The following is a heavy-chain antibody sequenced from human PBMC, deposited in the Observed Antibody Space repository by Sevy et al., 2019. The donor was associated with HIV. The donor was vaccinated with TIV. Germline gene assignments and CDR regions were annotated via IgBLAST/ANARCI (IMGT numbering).Heavy chain of an antibody. V-gene: IGHV4-59*08. CDR2: IDYTGST. Sequence: SETLSLTCAVSGGSISGYYWSWIRQPPGKGLEWIGYIDYTGSTNYSPSLKSRVTISVDTSKSQFSLKPNSVTAADTAFYYCARHEAGSGTYYNLIEYWGQGTLVTVSS. D-gene: IGHD3-10*01. CDR3: ARHEAGSGTYYNLIEY. CDR1: GGSISGYY. J-gene: IGHJ4*02.